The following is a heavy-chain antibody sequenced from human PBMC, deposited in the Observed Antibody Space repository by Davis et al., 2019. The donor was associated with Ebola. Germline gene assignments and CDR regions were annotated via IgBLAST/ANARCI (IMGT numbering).Heavy chain of an antibody. CDR1: GDSVSSNSAA. V-gene: IGHV6-1*01. Sequence: SQTLSLTCAISGDSVSSNSAAWNSIRQSPSRGLEWLGRTYYRSKWYNDYAVSVKSRITIHPDTSKNQFSLQLNSVTPEDTAVYSCARDPGIVVVIYYGMDVWGQGTTVTVSS. CDR3: ARDPGIVVVIYYGMDV. D-gene: IGHD2-21*01. J-gene: IGHJ6*02. CDR2: TYYRSKWYN.